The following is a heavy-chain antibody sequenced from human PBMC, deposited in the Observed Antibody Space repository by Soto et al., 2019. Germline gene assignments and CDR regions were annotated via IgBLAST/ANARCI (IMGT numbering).Heavy chain of an antibody. CDR2: IFWDDDK. V-gene: IGHV2-5*02. CDR3: AHYSSGYLGFDY. Sequence: QITLKESGPTLVKPTQTLTLTCTFSGFSLSTSGVSVGWVRQPPGKALEWLALIFWDDDKRYSPSLRSRLTITKDTTRSQVVLTMTNMDPVDTATYYCAHYSSGYLGFDYWGQGTPVPVSS. D-gene: IGHD3-22*01. J-gene: IGHJ4*02. CDR1: GFSLSTSGVS.